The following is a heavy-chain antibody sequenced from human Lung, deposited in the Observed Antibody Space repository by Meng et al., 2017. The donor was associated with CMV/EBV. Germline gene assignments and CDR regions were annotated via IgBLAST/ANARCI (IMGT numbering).Heavy chain of an antibody. Sequence: HVPVQDAGPGLVNPSETLSLTCAVSAGSISTYSWSWIRQPPGKGLEWIGNNYSSGSTNYNPSLASRVTISVDSSKNQFSLKLSSVTAADTAVYYCARHQNGGTYPLDYWGQGTLVTVSS. CDR3: ARHQNGGTYPLDY. V-gene: IGHV4-59*08. CDR2: NYSSGST. J-gene: IGHJ4*02. D-gene: IGHD3-16*02. CDR1: AGSISTYS.